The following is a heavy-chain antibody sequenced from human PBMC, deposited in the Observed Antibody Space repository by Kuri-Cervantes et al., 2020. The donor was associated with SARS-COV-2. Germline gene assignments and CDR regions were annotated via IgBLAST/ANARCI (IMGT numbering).Heavy chain of an antibody. CDR1: GDSISSYY. CDR3: ARESRYVYGEFDF. Sequence: SETLSLTCTVSGDSISSYYWGWIRQPPGRGLEWIGYIFYSGSTNYNPSLKSRVTISVDTSKNQFSLRLNSVTAADTAVYYCARESRYVYGEFDFWGQGTLVTVSS. V-gene: IGHV4-59*01. CDR2: IFYSGST. J-gene: IGHJ4*02. D-gene: IGHD5-18*01.